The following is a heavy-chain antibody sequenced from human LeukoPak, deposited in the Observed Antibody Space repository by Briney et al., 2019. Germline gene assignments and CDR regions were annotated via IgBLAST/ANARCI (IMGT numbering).Heavy chain of an antibody. D-gene: IGHD1-26*01. Sequence: SETLSLTCTVSGGSISSYYWSWIRQPPGKGLEWIGYIYYSGSTNYNPFLKSRVTISVDTSKNQFSLKLSSVTAADTAVYYCARLYSGSSTYYFDYWGQGTLVTVSS. J-gene: IGHJ4*02. CDR1: GGSISSYY. V-gene: IGHV4-59*08. CDR3: ARLYSGSSTYYFDY. CDR2: IYYSGST.